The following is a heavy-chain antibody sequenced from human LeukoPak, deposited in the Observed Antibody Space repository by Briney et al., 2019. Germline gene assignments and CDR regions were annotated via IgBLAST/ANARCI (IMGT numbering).Heavy chain of an antibody. CDR3: AKDQNYYDSSGYSYYFDY. CDR2: ISYDGSNK. V-gene: IGHV3-30*18. Sequence: GRSLRLSCAASGFTFSSYGMHWVRQAPGKGLEWVAVISYDGSNKYYADSVKGRFTISRDNSKNTLYLQMNSLRAEDTAVYYCAKDQNYYDSSGYSYYFDYWGQGTLVTVSS. J-gene: IGHJ4*02. CDR1: GFTFSSYG. D-gene: IGHD3-22*01.